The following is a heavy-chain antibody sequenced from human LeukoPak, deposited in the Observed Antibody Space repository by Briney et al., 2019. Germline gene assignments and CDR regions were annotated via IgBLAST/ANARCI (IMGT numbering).Heavy chain of an antibody. Sequence: GASVKVSCKASGYTFTGYYMHWVRQAPGQGLEWMGWINPNSGGTNYAQKCQGRVTMTRDTSISTAYMELSRLRSDDTAVYYCAKGFHSSSWFDPWGQGTLVTVSS. CDR3: AKGFHSSSWFDP. D-gene: IGHD6-13*01. V-gene: IGHV1-2*02. J-gene: IGHJ5*02. CDR2: INPNSGGT. CDR1: GYTFTGYY.